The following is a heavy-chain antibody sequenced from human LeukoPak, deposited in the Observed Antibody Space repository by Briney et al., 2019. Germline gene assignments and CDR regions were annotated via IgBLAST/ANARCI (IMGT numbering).Heavy chain of an antibody. V-gene: IGHV1-69*13. J-gene: IGHJ5*02. D-gene: IGHD3-10*01. CDR3: ASGRLWFGELMANWFDP. CDR1: GYTFTGYY. Sequence: GASVKVSCKASGYTFTGYYMHWVRQAPGQGLEWMGGIIPIFGTANYAQKFQGRVTITADESTSTAYMELSSLRSEDTAVYYCASGRLWFGELMANWFDPWGQGTLVTVSS. CDR2: IIPIFGTA.